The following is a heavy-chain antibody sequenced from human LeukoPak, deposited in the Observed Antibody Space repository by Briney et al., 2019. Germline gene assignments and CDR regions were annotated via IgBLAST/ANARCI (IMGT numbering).Heavy chain of an antibody. CDR3: ARVCAAGAFDI. Sequence: GGSLRLSCAASGFTFSSYGMSWVRQAPGKGLEWVSAISGSGGSTYYADSVKGRFTISRDNSKNTLYLQMNSLRAEATAVYYCARVCAAGAFDIWGQGTMVTVSS. CDR1: GFTFSSYG. V-gene: IGHV3-23*01. J-gene: IGHJ3*02. CDR2: ISGSGGST.